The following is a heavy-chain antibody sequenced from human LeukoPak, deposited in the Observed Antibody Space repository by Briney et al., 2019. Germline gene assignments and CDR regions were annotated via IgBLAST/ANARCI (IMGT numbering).Heavy chain of an antibody. D-gene: IGHD4-17*01. Sequence: AASVKVSCKTSGGTFNNSAISWVRQAPGQGLEWLGGIMPLFGTAGYAQKFQGRVTITKDKSTRTVYLELTSLTSDDTAVYYCARDVHGDYGSGWFDPWGQGTLVSVSS. CDR3: ARDVHGDYGSGWFDP. CDR2: IMPLFGTA. CDR1: GGTFNNSA. J-gene: IGHJ5*02. V-gene: IGHV1-69*05.